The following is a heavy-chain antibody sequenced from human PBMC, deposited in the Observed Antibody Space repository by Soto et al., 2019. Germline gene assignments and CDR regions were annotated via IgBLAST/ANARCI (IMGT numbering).Heavy chain of an antibody. D-gene: IGHD6-13*01. Sequence: QLQLQESGPGLVKPSETLSLTCTVSGGSISSSSYYWGWIRQPPGKGLEWIGSIYYSGSTYYNPPRKRRVTISVDPSKNQFSLKLSSVTAADTAVYYCPRPLRIAAAATEGWFDPWGQGTLVTVSS. CDR3: PRPLRIAAAATEGWFDP. CDR1: GGSISSSSYY. J-gene: IGHJ5*02. CDR2: IYYSGST. V-gene: IGHV4-39*01.